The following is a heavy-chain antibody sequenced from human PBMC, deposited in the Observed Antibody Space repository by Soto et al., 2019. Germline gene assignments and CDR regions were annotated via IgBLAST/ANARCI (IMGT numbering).Heavy chain of an antibody. CDR2: MYNTGNT. CDR1: GGSISSYY. V-gene: IGHV4-59*01. D-gene: IGHD2-21*02. CDR3: ARDLWGYCGTDCYPLDV. Sequence: QVQLQESGPGLVKPSETLSLTCTVSGGSISSYYWSWIRQPPGKGLEWIGYMYNTGNTIYNPSLKSRVTISVDTSKNQFSLKLNSVTAADTAVYYCARDLWGYCGTDCYPLDVWGQGTTVTVSS. J-gene: IGHJ6*02.